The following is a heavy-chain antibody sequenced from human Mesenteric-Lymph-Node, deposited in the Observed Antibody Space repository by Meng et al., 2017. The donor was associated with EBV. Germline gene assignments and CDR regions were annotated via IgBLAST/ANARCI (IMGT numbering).Heavy chain of an antibody. CDR3: AKDTTMEM. J-gene: IGHJ4*02. CDR1: GFTFDDYG. D-gene: IGHD5-18*01. CDR2: T. V-gene: IGHV3-20*04. Sequence: VHLVESGGGLVKPGGSLRLSCAASGFTFDDYGMSWVRQAPGKGLEWVSGTGYADSVKGRFTISRDNAKNSLYLQMNSLRVEDTAVYYCAKDTTMEMWGQGTLVTVSS.